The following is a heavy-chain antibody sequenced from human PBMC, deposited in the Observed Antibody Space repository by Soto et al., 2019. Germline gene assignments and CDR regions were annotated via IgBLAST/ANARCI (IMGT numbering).Heavy chain of an antibody. CDR2: ISYDGSNK. D-gene: IGHD6-19*01. Sequence: PGGSLRLSCAASGFTFSSYGMHWVRQAPGKGLEWVAVISYDGSNKYYADSVKGRFTISRDNSKNTLYLQMNSLRAEDTAVYYCAKDNGQWLPHDAFDIWGQGTMVTVSS. J-gene: IGHJ3*02. CDR1: GFTFSSYG. V-gene: IGHV3-30*18. CDR3: AKDNGQWLPHDAFDI.